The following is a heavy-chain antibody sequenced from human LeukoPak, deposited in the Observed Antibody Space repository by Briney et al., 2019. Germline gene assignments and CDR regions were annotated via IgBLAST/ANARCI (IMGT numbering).Heavy chain of an antibody. CDR1: GFTFSSYG. Sequence: PGGSLRLSCVASGFTFSSYGMSWVRQAPGKGLEWVSAISGSGDTTYHADSVKGRFSISRDNSMDTLYLQMDSLRPEDTAVYYCAKDRFNFGLSFLDSWGQGVPVTVSS. V-gene: IGHV3-23*01. CDR3: AKDRFNFGLSFLDS. D-gene: IGHD3-16*02. J-gene: IGHJ4*02. CDR2: ISGSGDTT.